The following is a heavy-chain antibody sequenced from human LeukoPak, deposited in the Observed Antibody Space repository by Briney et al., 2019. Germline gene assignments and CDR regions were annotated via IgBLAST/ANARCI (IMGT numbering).Heavy chain of an antibody. V-gene: IGHV3-NL1*01. D-gene: IGHD2-2*01. CDR2: IYSGGNT. J-gene: IGHJ4*02. CDR3: ARGETSSYDY. CDR1: GFTFSSYG. Sequence: PGRSLRLSRAASGFTFSSYGMHWIRQAPGKGLEWVSVIYSGGNTYYADSVKGRFTISRDNSKNTVYLQMNSLRAEDTAVYYCARGETSSYDYWGQGTLVTVSS.